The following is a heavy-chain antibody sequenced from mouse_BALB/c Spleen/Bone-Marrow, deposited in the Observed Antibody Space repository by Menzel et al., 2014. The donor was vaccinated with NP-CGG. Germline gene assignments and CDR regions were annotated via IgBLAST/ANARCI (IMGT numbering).Heavy chain of an antibody. J-gene: IGHJ3*01. D-gene: IGHD2-4*01. CDR1: GFTFSSYT. CDR3: TRADYDGGFVY. Sequence: EVKVVESGGGLVKPGGSLKLSCAASGFTFSSYTMSWVRQTPEKRLEWVATISSGGSYTYYPDSVKGRFTISRDNAKNTLYLQMSSLKSEDTAMYYCTRADYDGGFVYWGQGTLVTVSA. CDR2: ISSGGSYT. V-gene: IGHV5-6-4*01.